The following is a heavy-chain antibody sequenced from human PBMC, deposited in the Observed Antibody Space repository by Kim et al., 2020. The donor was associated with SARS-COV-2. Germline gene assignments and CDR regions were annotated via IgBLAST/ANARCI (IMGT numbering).Heavy chain of an antibody. J-gene: IGHJ6*02. D-gene: IGHD3-10*01. V-gene: IGHV3-33*06. CDR3: AKDQPYYGSGRYGMDV. Sequence: SVKGRFTISRDNSKNTLYLQMNSLRAEDTAVYYCAKDQPYYGSGRYGMDVWGQGTTVTVSS.